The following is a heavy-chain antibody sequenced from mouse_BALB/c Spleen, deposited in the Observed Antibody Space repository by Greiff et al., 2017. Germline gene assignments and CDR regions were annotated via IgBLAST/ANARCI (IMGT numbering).Heavy chain of an antibody. CDR3: EREGVTTRYYAMDY. J-gene: IGHJ4*01. D-gene: IGHD2-1*01. Sequence: EVKLMESGGGLVQPGGSLKLSCAASGFTFSSYGMSWVRQTPDKRLELVATINSNGGSTYYPDSVKGRFTISRDNAKNTLYLQMSSLKSEDTAMYYCEREGVTTRYYAMDYWGQGTSGTVSS. V-gene: IGHV5-6-3*01. CDR2: INSNGGST. CDR1: GFTFSSYG.